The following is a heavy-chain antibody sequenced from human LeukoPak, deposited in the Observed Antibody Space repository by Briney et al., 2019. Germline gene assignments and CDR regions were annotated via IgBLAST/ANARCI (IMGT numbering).Heavy chain of an antibody. Sequence: SVKVSCKASGGTFSSYAVSWVRQAPGQGLEWMGGIIPIFGTANYAQKSQGRVTITADESTSTAYMELSSLRSEDTAVYYCARQTQGRSAFDIWGQGTMVTVSS. CDR2: IIPIFGTA. J-gene: IGHJ3*02. CDR3: ARQTQGRSAFDI. CDR1: GGTFSSYA. V-gene: IGHV1-69*13.